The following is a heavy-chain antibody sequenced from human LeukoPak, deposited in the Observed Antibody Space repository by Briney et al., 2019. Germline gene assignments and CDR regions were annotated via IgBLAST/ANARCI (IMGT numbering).Heavy chain of an antibody. J-gene: IGHJ4*02. Sequence: PGGSLRLSCAASGFTFSSYAMHWVRQAPGKGLEWVAVISYDGSNKYYADSVKGRFTISRDNSKNTLYLQMNSLRAEDTAVYYCARVVDYYDSSGPLDYWGQGTLVTVSS. CDR1: GFTFSSYA. CDR2: ISYDGSNK. CDR3: ARVVDYYDSSGPLDY. V-gene: IGHV3-30*04. D-gene: IGHD3-22*01.